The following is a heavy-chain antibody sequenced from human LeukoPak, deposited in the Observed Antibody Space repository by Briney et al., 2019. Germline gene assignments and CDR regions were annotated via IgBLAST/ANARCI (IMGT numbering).Heavy chain of an antibody. J-gene: IGHJ4*02. CDR2: IKQDGSEK. CDR3: ARDYTSLSRYCSGGTCYAPEY. CDR1: GFTFSTYW. V-gene: IGHV3-7*01. D-gene: IGHD2-15*01. Sequence: GGSLRLSCAASGFTFSTYWMSWVRQAPGKGLEWVANIKQDGSEKYYVDSVKGRFTISRDNAKNSLYLQMNSLRAEDTAVYYCARDYTSLSRYCSGGTCYAPEYWGQGTLVTVSS.